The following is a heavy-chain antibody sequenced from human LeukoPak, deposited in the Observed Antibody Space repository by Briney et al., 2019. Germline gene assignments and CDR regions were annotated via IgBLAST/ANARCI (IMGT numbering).Heavy chain of an antibody. V-gene: IGHV3-49*04. Sequence: GGSLRLSCAASGFTFSSYSMNWVRQAPGEGLEWVGFIRSKAYGGATEYAASVKGRFTISRDDSKSIAYLQMNSLKTEDTAVYYCTREDARDDAFDIWGQGTMVTVSS. CDR2: IRSKAYGGAT. CDR1: GFTFSSYS. CDR3: TREDARDDAFDI. J-gene: IGHJ3*02.